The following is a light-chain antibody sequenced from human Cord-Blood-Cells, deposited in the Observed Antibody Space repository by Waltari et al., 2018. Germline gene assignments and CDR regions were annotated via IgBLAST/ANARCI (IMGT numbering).Light chain of an antibody. CDR1: SPNIGSNT. J-gene: IGLJ3*02. CDR2: SNN. V-gene: IGLV1-44*01. Sequence: QSVLTQPPSASGTPGQRVTISCSGSSPNIGSNTLNWYQQLPGTAPKLLIYSNNQRPSGVPDRFSGSKSGTSASLAISGLQSEDEADYYCAAWDDSLKVFGGGTKLTVL. CDR3: AAWDDSLKV.